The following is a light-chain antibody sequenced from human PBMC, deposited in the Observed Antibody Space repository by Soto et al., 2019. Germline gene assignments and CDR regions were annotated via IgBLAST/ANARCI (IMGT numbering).Light chain of an antibody. CDR3: QQYYSLPV. CDR1: QEISNA. Sequence: DIQMTQSPSSLSASVGDRLTITCQASQEISNALSWYQEKPGKAPKLLIYDTSNLQTGVPPRFSGSRSGTDFIFTINNLQPEDIATYYCQQYYSLPVFGPGTRVQI. V-gene: IGKV1-33*01. CDR2: DTS. J-gene: IGKJ3*01.